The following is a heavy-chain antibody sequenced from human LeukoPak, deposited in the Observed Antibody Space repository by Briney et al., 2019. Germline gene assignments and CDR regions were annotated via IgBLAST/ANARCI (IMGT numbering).Heavy chain of an antibody. CDR2: ISSRSSTI. V-gene: IGHV3-48*02. CDR3: AREGGSLTIDAFDI. Sequence: GGSLRLSCAASGFTFSSYSTNWVRQAPGKGLEWVSYISSRSSTIYYADSVKGRFTISRDNAKNSLYLQMNSLRDEDTAVYYCAREGGSLTIDAFDIWGQGTMVTVSS. J-gene: IGHJ3*02. CDR1: GFTFSSYS. D-gene: IGHD1-26*01.